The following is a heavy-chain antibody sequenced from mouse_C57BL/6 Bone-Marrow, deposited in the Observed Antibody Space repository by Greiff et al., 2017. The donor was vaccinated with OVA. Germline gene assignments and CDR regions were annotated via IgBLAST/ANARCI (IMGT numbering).Heavy chain of an antibody. J-gene: IGHJ4*01. V-gene: IGHV1-72*01. CDR2: IDPYSGGT. D-gene: IGHD2-2*01. Sequence: VQLQQPGAELVKPGASVKLSCKASGYTFTSYWMHWVKQRPGRGLEWIGRIDPYSGGTKYNEKFKSKATLTVDKTSSASYMQLSSLTSEYSAVYYCASETLWLYAMDYWGQGTSVTVSS. CDR3: ASETLWLYAMDY. CDR1: GYTFTSYW.